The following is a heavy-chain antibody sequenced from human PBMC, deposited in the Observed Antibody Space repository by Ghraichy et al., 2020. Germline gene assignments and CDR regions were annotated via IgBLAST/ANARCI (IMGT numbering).Heavy chain of an antibody. V-gene: IGHV3-30*02. Sequence: GESLNISCAASGFTFSSYGMHWVRQAPGKGLEWVAFIRYDGSNKYYADSVKGRFTISRDNSKNTLYLQMNSLRAEDTAVYYCAKDRAIFGVVTSPLSFDPWGQGTLVTVSS. CDR2: IRYDGSNK. D-gene: IGHD3-3*01. CDR3: AKDRAIFGVVTSPLSFDP. CDR1: GFTFSSYG. J-gene: IGHJ5*02.